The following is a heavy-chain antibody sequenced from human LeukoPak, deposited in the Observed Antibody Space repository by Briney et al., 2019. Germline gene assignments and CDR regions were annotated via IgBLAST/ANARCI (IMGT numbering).Heavy chain of an antibody. Sequence: SETLSLTCTVSGGSISSYYWSWIRQPPGKGLEWIGYIYYSGSTNYNPSLKSRVTISVDTSKNQFSLKLSSVTAADTAVYYCARDRGHYDYVWGSYRYGEVYGFDYWGQGTLVTVSS. D-gene: IGHD3-16*02. J-gene: IGHJ4*02. CDR2: IYYSGST. CDR3: ARDRGHYDYVWGSYRYGEVYGFDY. V-gene: IGHV4-59*01. CDR1: GGSISSYY.